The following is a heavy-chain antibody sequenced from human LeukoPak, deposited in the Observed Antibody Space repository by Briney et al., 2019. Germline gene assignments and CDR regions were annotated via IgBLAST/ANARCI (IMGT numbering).Heavy chain of an antibody. D-gene: IGHD2-8*01. V-gene: IGHV4-34*01. CDR3: AREDCTNGVCYRHYFDY. CDR2: INHSGST. J-gene: IGHJ4*02. CDR1: GGSFSGYY. Sequence: PSETLSLTCAVYGGSFSGYYWSWIRQPPGKGLEWIGEINHSGSTNYNPSLKSRVTISVDTSKNQFSLKLSSVTAADTAVYYCAREDCTNGVCYRHYFDYWGQGTLVTVSS.